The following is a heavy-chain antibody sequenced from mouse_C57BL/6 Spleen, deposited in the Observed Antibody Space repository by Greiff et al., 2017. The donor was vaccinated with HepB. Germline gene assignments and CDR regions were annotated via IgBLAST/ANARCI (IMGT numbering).Heavy chain of an antibody. CDR1: GYAFSSYW. Sequence: VQLVESGAELVKPGASVKISCKASGYAFSSYWMNWVKQRPGKGLEWIGQIYPGDGDTNYNGKFKGKATLTADKSSSTAYMQLSSLTSEDSAVYFCAKGLYYGSSHWYFDVWGTGTTVTVSS. D-gene: IGHD1-1*01. CDR3: AKGLYYGSSHWYFDV. J-gene: IGHJ1*03. CDR2: IYPGDGDT. V-gene: IGHV1-80*01.